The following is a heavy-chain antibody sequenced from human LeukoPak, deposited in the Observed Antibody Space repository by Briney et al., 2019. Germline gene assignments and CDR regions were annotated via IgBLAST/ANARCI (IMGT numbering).Heavy chain of an antibody. Sequence: ASVKVSCKASGYTFTSYYMHWVRQAPGQGLEWMGIINPSGGSTSYAQKFQGRVTMTRDTSTSTVYTELSSLRSEDTAVYYCARTRSPVLRSRKYYYYYYMDVWGKGTTVTVS. CDR2: INPSGGST. D-gene: IGHD3-3*01. CDR1: GYTFTSYY. CDR3: ARTRSPVLRSRKYYYYYYMDV. V-gene: IGHV1-46*01. J-gene: IGHJ6*03.